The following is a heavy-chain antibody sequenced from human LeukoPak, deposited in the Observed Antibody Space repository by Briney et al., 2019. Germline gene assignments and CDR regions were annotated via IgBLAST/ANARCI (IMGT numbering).Heavy chain of an antibody. J-gene: IGHJ5*02. CDR2: IYYSGST. V-gene: IGHV4-31*03. CDR3: ARHLSMKQLVQGWFDP. Sequence: SETLSLTCTVSGGSINSGGYYWSWIRQHPGKGLEWIGYIYYSGSTYYNPSLKSRVTISVDRSKNQFSLKLSSVTAADTAVYYCARHLSMKQLVQGWFDPWGQGTLVTVSS. D-gene: IGHD6-13*01. CDR1: GGSINSGGYY.